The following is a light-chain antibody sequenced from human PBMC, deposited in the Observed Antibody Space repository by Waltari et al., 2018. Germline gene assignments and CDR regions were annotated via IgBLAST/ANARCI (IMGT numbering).Light chain of an antibody. CDR3: QQSYSSLYS. Sequence: DIQMTQSPSSLSASVGARVTISCRASQSINNYLNWYQQKPGQAPKLLISAASSLQSGVPSRFSGGGSGTSFTLTISSLQPEDFAIYYCQQSYSSLYSFGQGTKLEIK. CDR1: QSINNY. CDR2: AAS. J-gene: IGKJ2*03. V-gene: IGKV1-39*01.